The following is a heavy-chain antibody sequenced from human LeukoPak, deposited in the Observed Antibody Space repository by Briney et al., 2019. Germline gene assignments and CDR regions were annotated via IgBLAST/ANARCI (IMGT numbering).Heavy chain of an antibody. Sequence: SETLSLTCTVSGGSISSYYWSWIRQPPGKGLEWIGYIYYSGSANYNPSLKSRVTISVDTSKSQFSLKLRSVTAADTAVYYCARVPASSDAFDIWGQGTMVTVSS. V-gene: IGHV4-59*01. J-gene: IGHJ3*02. CDR3: ARVPASSDAFDI. CDR1: GGSISSYY. CDR2: IYYSGSA. D-gene: IGHD1-26*01.